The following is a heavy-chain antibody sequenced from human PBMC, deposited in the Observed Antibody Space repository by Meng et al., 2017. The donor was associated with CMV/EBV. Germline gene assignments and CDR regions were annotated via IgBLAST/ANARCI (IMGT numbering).Heavy chain of an antibody. CDR1: GYTFTSYY. Sequence: ASVKISCKASGYTFTSYYMHWVRQAPGQWLEWMGTIYPSGGSTSYAQKFQGRVTMTRDTSTSTVYMELSSLRSEDTAVYYCARRGVVIGDFDYWGQGTLVTVSS. V-gene: IGHV1-46*01. D-gene: IGHD3-3*01. J-gene: IGHJ4*02. CDR2: IYPSGGST. CDR3: ARRGVVIGDFDY.